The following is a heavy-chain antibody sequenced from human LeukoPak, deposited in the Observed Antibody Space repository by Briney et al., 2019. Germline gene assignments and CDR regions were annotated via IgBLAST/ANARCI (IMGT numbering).Heavy chain of an antibody. CDR1: GFTFDDYA. CDR2: ISGDGGST. V-gene: IGHV3-43*02. Sequence: SGGSLRLSCAASGFTFDDYAMHWVRQAPGKGLECVSLISGDGGSTYYADSVKGRFTISIDNSKNSLYLQMNSLRTEDTALYYCAKDFAYCGGDCYSDYFDYWGQGTLVTVSS. J-gene: IGHJ4*02. CDR3: AKDFAYCGGDCYSDYFDY. D-gene: IGHD2-21*02.